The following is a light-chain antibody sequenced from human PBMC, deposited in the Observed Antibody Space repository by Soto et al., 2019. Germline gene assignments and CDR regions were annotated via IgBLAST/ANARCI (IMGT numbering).Light chain of an antibody. CDR3: QQRSNWPPGYT. J-gene: IGKJ2*01. V-gene: IGKV3-11*01. CDR2: DAS. CDR1: QGVSSY. Sequence: EIVLTQSPATLSLSPGERATLSCRASQGVSSYLAWYQQKPGQAPRLLIYDASNRATGIPARFSGSGSGTDFTLTTSSLEPEDFAVYYCQQRSNWPPGYTFGQGTKLEIK.